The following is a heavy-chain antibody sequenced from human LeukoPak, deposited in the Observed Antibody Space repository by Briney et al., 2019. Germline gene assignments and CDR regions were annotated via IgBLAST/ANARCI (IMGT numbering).Heavy chain of an antibody. CDR2: INTKSGGT. Sequence: YMXWVRQAPGQGVEGXGWINTKSGGTNYAQKFQGRVTMTRDTSISTAYMELSRLRSDDTAVYYCARVGIAAAGSGLVLDYWGQGTLVTVSS. J-gene: IGHJ4*02. V-gene: IGHV1-2*02. CDR3: ARVGIAAAGSGLVLDY. D-gene: IGHD6-13*01. CDR1: Y.